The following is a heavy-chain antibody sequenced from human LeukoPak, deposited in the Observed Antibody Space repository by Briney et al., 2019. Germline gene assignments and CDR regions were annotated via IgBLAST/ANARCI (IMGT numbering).Heavy chain of an antibody. D-gene: IGHD5-18*01. CDR1: GGTFSSYA. CDR3: ARSWAIYGYADY. CDR2: IIPIFGTA. J-gene: IGHJ4*02. Sequence: GASVKVSCKASGGTFSSYAISWVRQAPGQGLEWMGGIIPIFGTANYAQKFQGRVTITTDESTSTAYMELSSLRSEDTAVYYCARSWAIYGYADYWGQGTLVTVSS. V-gene: IGHV1-69*05.